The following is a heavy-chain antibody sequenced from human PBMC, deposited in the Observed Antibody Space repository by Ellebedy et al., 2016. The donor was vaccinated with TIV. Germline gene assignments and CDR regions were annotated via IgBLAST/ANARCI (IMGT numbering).Heavy chain of an antibody. J-gene: IGHJ4*02. V-gene: IGHV3-74*01. CDR3: AKDRALGYCTGGSCNTK. CDR1: GFTFSRHW. D-gene: IGHD2-15*01. Sequence: GESLKISCAASGFTFSRHWMHWIRQAPGKGLVWLSRINGDGGFTSHADFVKGRFTISRDNAKTTLYLQMNSLRAEDTAVYYCAKDRALGYCTGGSCNTKWGQGTLVTVSS. CDR2: INGDGGFT.